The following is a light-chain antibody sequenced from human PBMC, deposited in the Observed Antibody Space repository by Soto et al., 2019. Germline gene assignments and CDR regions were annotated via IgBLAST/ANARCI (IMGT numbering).Light chain of an antibody. CDR3: QYYNNYAWT. CDR1: QSASKS. Sequence: DIQMTQSPSTVSASVGDRVTITCRASQSASKSLYLAWYQQKPGKAPNLLIFGTSTLQSGVPLRFRGSGTGTEFTLTISSLQPDDFATYYCQYYNNYAWTVGQGTRVEVK. J-gene: IGKJ1*01. CDR2: GTS. V-gene: IGKV1-5*01.